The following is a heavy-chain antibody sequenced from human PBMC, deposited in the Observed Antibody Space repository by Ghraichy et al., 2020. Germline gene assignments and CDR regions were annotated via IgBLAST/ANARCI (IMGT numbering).Heavy chain of an antibody. J-gene: IGHJ6*02. V-gene: IGHV1-2*02. CDR2: INPNTGVS. Sequence: SCKTSGYAFTGYYLHWVRQAPGQGPEWMAWINPNTGVSNYAQKFRRVTMTRDTSINTAYMELNSLTSDDTAVYYCAKGPDISAPGTGYFYHGLDVWGQGTTVIV. CDR1: GYAFTGYY. D-gene: IGHD6-13*01. CDR3: AKGPDISAPGTGYFYHGLDV.